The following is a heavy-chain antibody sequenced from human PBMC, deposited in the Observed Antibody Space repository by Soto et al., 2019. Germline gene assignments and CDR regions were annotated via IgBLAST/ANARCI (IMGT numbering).Heavy chain of an antibody. D-gene: IGHD2-15*01. CDR2: LYIADGT. J-gene: IGHJ3*02. CDR3: ATLLLREHAFDI. Sequence: DVQVVESGGGLIQPGGSLRLSCAASGFTVNGKKYITWVRQAPGKGLEWVSALYIADGTFYADSVKGRFTVSIDSSKNTVYLQMNNLSPEDTAVYYCATLLLREHAFDIWGLGTMVTVSS. V-gene: IGHV3-53*01. CDR1: GFTVNGKKY.